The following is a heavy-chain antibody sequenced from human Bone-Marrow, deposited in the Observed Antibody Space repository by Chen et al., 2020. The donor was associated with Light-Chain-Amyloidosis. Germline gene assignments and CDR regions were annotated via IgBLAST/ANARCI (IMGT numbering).Heavy chain of an antibody. D-gene: IGHD5-12*01. CDR2: ISSNSYK. V-gene: IGHV3-21*02. CDR3: ATTKGRWLPSN. CDR1: GFTFSSHA. J-gene: IGHJ4*02. Sequence: EVQLVESGGGLVKPGGSLRLSCAASGFTFSSHAMTWVRQAPGKGLEWLSSISSNSYKYYADSVKGRFTISRDNAKNSLYLQMNSLRAEDTAVYYCATTKGRWLPSNWGQGTLVTVSS.